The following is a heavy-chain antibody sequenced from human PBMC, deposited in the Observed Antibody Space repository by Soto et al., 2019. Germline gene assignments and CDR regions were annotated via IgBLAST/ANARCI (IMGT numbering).Heavy chain of an antibody. V-gene: IGHV3-30-3*01. J-gene: IGHJ4*02. Sequence: GGSLRLSCAASGFTFSSYAMHWVRQAPGKGLEWVAVISYDGSNKYYADSVKGRFTISRDNSKNTLYLQMNSLRAEDTAVYYCASSIVGATTADYWGQGTLVTVSS. CDR2: ISYDGSNK. CDR1: GFTFSSYA. D-gene: IGHD1-26*01. CDR3: ASSIVGATTADY.